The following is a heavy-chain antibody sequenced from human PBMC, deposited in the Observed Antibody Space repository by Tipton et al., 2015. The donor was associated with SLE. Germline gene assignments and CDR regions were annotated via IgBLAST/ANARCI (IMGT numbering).Heavy chain of an antibody. V-gene: IGHV3-48*01. CDR2: ISSSSSPI. J-gene: IGHJ5*02. D-gene: IGHD4-11*01. CDR3: ARGSLGYSEWDP. CDR1: GFNFKSYS. Sequence: GSLRLSCAASGFNFKSYSMNWARRAPGKGLEWISYISSSSSPIYYADSVKGRFTISRDNAKNSLYLQMSNLRAEDTALYYCARGSLGYSEWDPWGQGALVTVSS.